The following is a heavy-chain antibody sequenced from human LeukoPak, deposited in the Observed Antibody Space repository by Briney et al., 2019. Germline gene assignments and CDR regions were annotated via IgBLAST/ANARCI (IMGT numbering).Heavy chain of an antibody. D-gene: IGHD1-20*01. V-gene: IGHV3-23*01. J-gene: IGHJ4*02. Sequence: GGSLRLSCPASGFTLSTYAMHWVRQAPGKGLEWVAYISGTGFTTYYADSVKGRFTISSDSSKNTLFLQMNSLRAEDTAIYYCAKDGYNWIAFDDWGQGTLVTVSS. CDR3: AKDGYNWIAFDD. CDR2: ISGTGFTT. CDR1: GFTLSTYA.